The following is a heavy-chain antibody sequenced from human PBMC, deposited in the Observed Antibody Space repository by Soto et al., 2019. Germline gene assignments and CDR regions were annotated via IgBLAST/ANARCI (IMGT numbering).Heavy chain of an antibody. CDR1: GFSLSNARMG. J-gene: IGHJ6*02. D-gene: IGHD5-12*01. CDR3: ARRAGVYSGYDSEGYYYYYGMDV. CDR2: IFSNDEK. V-gene: IGHV2-26*01. Sequence: SGPTLVNPTETLTLTCTVSGFSLSNARMGVSWIRQPPGKALEWLAHIFSNDEKSYSTSLKSRLTISKDTSKSQVALTMTNMDPVDTATYYCARRAGVYSGYDSEGYYYYYGMDVWGQGTTVTVSS.